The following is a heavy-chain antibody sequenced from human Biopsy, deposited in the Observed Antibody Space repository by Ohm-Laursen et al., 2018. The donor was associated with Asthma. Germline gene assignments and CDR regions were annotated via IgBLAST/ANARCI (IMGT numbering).Heavy chain of an antibody. CDR3: VRDGTDDAFDI. CDR2: ISKDASTQ. Sequence: SLRLSCAASGFSFSNFAIHWVRLAPGKGLEWVGVISKDASTQDYADSVKGRFTMARDNSKNTLDLQMKSLREEDTAVYYCVRDGTDDAFDIWGQGTVVSVSS. CDR1: GFSFSNFA. V-gene: IGHV3-30*01. D-gene: IGHD1-1*01. J-gene: IGHJ3*02.